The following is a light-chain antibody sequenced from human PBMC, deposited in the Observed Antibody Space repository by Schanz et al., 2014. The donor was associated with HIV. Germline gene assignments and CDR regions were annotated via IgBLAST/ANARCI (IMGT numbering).Light chain of an antibody. V-gene: IGKV3-20*01. J-gene: IGKJ1*01. CDR2: ATS. CDR3: QQYNNWPPWT. Sequence: EIVLTQSPGSLSLSPGGRATLSCGASQRLSSSYLAWYQQKRDQPPRLVIYATSTRAAGIPDRFSGTGSGTDFTLTISSLEPEDFAVYYCQQYNNWPPWTFGQGTKVEIK. CDR1: QRLSSSY.